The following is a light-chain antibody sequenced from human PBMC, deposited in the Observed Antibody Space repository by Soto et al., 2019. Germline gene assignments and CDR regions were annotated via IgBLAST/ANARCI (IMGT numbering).Light chain of an antibody. CDR1: QSLVHSDGNTY. CDR3: FKLTQFPWR. Sequence: DIVLTQTPLSSPVTLGQSASISCRSSQSLVHSDGNTYLSWLHQRPGQPPSLLIYKSSNRFSGAPTSLRGMGEGKDSKRRLSGVELKDVGVYSCFKLTQFPWRFGKGPKVESK. CDR2: KSS. J-gene: IGKJ1*01. V-gene: IGKV2-24*01.